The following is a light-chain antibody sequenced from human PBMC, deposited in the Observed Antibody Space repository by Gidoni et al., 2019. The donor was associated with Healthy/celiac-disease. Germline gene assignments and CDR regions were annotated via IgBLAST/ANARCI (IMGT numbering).Light chain of an antibody. J-gene: IGKJ1*01. CDR3: QQYNSYPWT. CDR1: KSISSW. Sequence: DIEMTQSPSTLYASLGDRVTITCRASKSISSWLAWYQLKPGKAPNLLIYKASSLDSWVPSIFIVSGSGTEFTLTISSLQPDDFATYYCQQYNSYPWTFGQWTKVEIK. CDR2: KAS. V-gene: IGKV1-5*03.